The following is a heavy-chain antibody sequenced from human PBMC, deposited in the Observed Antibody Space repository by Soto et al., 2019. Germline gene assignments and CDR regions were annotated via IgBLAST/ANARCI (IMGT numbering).Heavy chain of an antibody. D-gene: IGHD3-16*01. Sequence: QVQLVQSGAEVKKPGASVKVSCKTSGYTFTSYDISWVRQAPGQGLEWMGWISVYNGNTNYAQTLQGRVTMTTDTSTRTAYMELGRPGSDGTAVYYRGGPEGGYYYYGMDVWGQGTTVTVSS. CDR3: GGPEGGYYYYGMDV. CDR1: GYTFTSYD. J-gene: IGHJ6*02. V-gene: IGHV1-18*01. CDR2: ISVYNGNT.